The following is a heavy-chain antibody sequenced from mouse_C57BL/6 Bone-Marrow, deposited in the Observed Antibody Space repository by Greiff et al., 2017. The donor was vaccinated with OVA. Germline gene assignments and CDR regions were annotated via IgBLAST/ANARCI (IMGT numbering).Heavy chain of an antibody. D-gene: IGHD2-1*01. CDR2: IYPGGGYT. CDR3: ARRGLYGNVAWFAY. J-gene: IGHJ3*01. CDR1: GYTFTNYW. Sequence: VQLQQSGAELVRPGPSVKMSCKASGYTFTNYWIGWAKQRPGHGLEWIGDIYPGGGYTNYNEKFKGKATLTADKSSSTAYMQFSSLTSEDSAIYYCARRGLYGNVAWFAYWGQGTLVTVSA. V-gene: IGHV1-63*01.